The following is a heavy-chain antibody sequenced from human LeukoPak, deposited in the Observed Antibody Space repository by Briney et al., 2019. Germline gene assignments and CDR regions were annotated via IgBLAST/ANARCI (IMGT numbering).Heavy chain of an antibody. CDR1: GYTFTSYG. CDR3: ARATYSSGWYFAY. V-gene: IGHV7-4-1*02. J-gene: IGHJ4*02. CDR2: INTNTGNP. Sequence: ASVTVSCKASGYTFTSYGISWVRQAPGQGLEWMGWINTNTGNPTYAQGFTGRFVFSLDTSVSTAYLQISSLKAEDTAVYYCARATYSSGWYFAYWGQGTLVTVSS. D-gene: IGHD6-19*01.